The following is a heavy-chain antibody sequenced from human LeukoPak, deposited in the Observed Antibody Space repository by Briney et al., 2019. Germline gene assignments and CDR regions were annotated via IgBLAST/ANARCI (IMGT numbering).Heavy chain of an antibody. Sequence: GGSLRLSCAASGFTLSSYEMNWVRLAPGKGLEWISYISRTGNSIYYADSVKGRFTISRDSAKNSLYLQMNSLRAEDTAVYYCARGPYSSNWYVNYWGQGTLVTVAS. CDR3: ARGPYSSNWYVNY. CDR2: ISRTGNSI. CDR1: GFTLSSYE. V-gene: IGHV3-48*03. D-gene: IGHD6-13*01. J-gene: IGHJ4*02.